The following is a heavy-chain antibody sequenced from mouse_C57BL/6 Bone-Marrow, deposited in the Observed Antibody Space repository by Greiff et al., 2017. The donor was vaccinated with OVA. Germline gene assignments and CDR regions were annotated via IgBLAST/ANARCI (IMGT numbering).Heavy chain of an antibody. CDR2: FSSGGSYT. V-gene: IGHV5-6*01. Sequence: EVHLVESGGDLVKPGGSLKLSCAASGFTFSSYGMSWVRQTPDKRLEWVATFSSGGSYTYYPDSVKGRFTFSRDNAKNTLYLQMSSLKSEDAAMYYCARLPCDGSSPPFDYWGQGTTLTVSS. CDR1: GFTFSSYG. CDR3: ARLPCDGSSPPFDY. D-gene: IGHD1-1*01. J-gene: IGHJ2*01.